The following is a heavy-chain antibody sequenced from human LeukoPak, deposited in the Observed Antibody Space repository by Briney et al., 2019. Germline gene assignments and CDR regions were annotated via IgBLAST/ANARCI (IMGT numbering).Heavy chain of an antibody. J-gene: IGHJ4*02. CDR3: AKESLTMIVVATGGFDY. Sequence: PGGSLRLSCAASGFTFSSYGMHWVRQAPGKGLEWVAVISYDGSNKYYADSVKGRFTISRDNSKNTLYLQMNSLRAEDTAVYYCAKESLTMIVVATGGFDYWGQGTLVTVSS. CDR2: ISYDGSNK. D-gene: IGHD3-22*01. V-gene: IGHV3-30*18. CDR1: GFTFSSYG.